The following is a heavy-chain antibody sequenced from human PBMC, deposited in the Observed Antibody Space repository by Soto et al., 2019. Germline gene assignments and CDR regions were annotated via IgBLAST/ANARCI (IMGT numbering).Heavy chain of an antibody. V-gene: IGHV3-48*01. CDR1: GFTFSSYS. D-gene: IGHD6-19*01. CDR2: ISSSSSTI. J-gene: IGHJ5*02. Sequence: EVQLVESGGGLVQPGGALRLSCAASGFTFSSYSMNWVRQAPGKGLEWVSYISSSSSTIYYADSVKGRFTISRDNDKNSLYLQMNSMRAEDTAVYYCARDSSGWYVGWFDPWGQGTLVTVSS. CDR3: ARDSSGWYVGWFDP.